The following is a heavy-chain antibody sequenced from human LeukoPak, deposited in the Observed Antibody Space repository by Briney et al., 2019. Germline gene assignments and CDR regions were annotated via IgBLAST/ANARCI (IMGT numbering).Heavy chain of an antibody. D-gene: IGHD1-7*01. CDR3: ARADNWNYKSFVY. CDR1: GFTFSSYA. Sequence: GGSLRLSCAASGFTFSSYAVHWVRQAPGKGLEWVAVISYDGSNKYYADSVKGRFTISRDNSKNTLYLQMNSLRAEDTAVYYCARADNWNYKSFVYWGQGTLVTVSS. CDR2: ISYDGSNK. J-gene: IGHJ4*02. V-gene: IGHV3-30-3*01.